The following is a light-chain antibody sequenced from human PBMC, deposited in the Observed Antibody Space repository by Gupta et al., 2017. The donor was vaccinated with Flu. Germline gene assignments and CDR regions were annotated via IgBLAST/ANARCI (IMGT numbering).Light chain of an antibody. J-gene: IGLJ3*02. V-gene: IGLV1-51*01. Sequence: QSVLTQPPSVSAAPGQKVPISCSGSSSNIGNNYVSWYQQLPGTAPKLLIYDNNKRPSGIPDRFPGSKSGTSATLGITGLQTGDEADYYCGTWDSSLSAGRWVFGGGTKLTVL. CDR2: DNN. CDR3: GTWDSSLSAGRWV. CDR1: SSNIGNNY.